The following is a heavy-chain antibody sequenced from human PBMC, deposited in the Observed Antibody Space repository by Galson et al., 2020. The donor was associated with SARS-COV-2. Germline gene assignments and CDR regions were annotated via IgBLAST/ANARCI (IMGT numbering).Heavy chain of an antibody. Sequence: TGGSLRLSCAASGFTFSSYEMNWVRQAPGKGLEWVSYISSSGSTIYYADSVKCRFTISRDNAKNSLYLQMNSLRAEDTAVYYCARGRWDGSGWPEYCQHWGQGTLVTVSS. D-gene: IGHD6-19*01. J-gene: IGHJ1*01. V-gene: IGHV3-48*03. CDR1: GFTFSSYE. CDR2: ISSSGSTI. CDR3: ARGRWDGSGWPEYCQH.